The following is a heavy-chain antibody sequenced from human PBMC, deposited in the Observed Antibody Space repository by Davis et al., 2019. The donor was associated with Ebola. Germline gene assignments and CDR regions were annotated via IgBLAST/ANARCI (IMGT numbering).Heavy chain of an antibody. D-gene: IGHD3-10*01. Sequence: PGGSLRLSCAASGFTFDDYAMHWVRQAPGKGLEWVSGLSWNSGSIGYADSVKGRFTISRDNAKNSLYLQMNSLRAEDTALYYCTKGGSGGYYYYGMDVWGKGTTVTVSS. CDR3: TKGGSGGYYYYGMDV. CDR1: GFTFDDYA. CDR2: LSWNSGSI. V-gene: IGHV3-9*01. J-gene: IGHJ6*04.